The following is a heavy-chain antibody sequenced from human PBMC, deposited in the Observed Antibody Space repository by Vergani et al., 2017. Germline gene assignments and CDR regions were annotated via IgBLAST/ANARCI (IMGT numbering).Heavy chain of an antibody. CDR2: IYYSGST. Sequence: QVQLQESGPGLVKPSETLSLTCTVSGGSISSYYWSWIRQPPGKGLEWVGYIYYSGSTNYNPALKRRVTISVDTSKNQFSLKLSSVTAADTAVYYCAITPSYYCGRDVWGQG. J-gene: IGHJ6*02. D-gene: IGHD1-14*01. V-gene: IGHV4-59*01. CDR1: GGSISSYY. CDR3: AITPSYYCGRDV.